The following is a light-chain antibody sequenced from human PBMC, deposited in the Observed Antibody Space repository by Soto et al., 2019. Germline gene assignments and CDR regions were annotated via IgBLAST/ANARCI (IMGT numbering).Light chain of an antibody. CDR2: GAS. J-gene: IGKJ1*01. CDR1: QSVSNNY. V-gene: IGKV3-20*01. CDR3: QQYGSSGK. Sequence: EIVLTQSPGTLSLSPGERATLSCRASQSVSNNYLAWYQQKPGQAPRLLIYGASNRATGIPDRFSGSGSGTDFTLTISRLEPEDFAVYYCQQYGSSGKFVQGTNVDIK.